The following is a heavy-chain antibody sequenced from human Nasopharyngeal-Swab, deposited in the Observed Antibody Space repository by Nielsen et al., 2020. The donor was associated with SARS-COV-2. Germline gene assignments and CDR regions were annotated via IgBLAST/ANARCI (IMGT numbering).Heavy chain of an antibody. D-gene: IGHD6-19*01. CDR2: IKSKTDGGTT. Sequence: VRQAPGQGLEWVGRIKSKTDGGTTDYAAPVKGRSTISRDDSKNTLYLQMNSLKTEDTAVYYCTTGRYSSGWRGKTYYFDYWGQGTLVTVSS. CDR3: TTGRYSSGWRGKTYYFDY. J-gene: IGHJ4*02. V-gene: IGHV3-15*01.